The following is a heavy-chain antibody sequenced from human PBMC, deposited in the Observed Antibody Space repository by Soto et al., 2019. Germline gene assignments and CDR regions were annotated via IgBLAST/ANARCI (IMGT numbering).Heavy chain of an antibody. Sequence: SVKVSCKASGCTFSSYAISWVRQAPGQGLEWMGGIIPIFGTANYAQKFQGRVTITADESTSTAYMELSSLRSEDTAVYYCARWAVREEPEGRSDFWSGYYDAYYYYGMDVWGQGTTVTVSS. CDR2: IIPIFGTA. V-gene: IGHV1-69*13. CDR3: ARWAVREEPEGRSDFWSGYYDAYYYYGMDV. D-gene: IGHD3-3*01. J-gene: IGHJ6*02. CDR1: GCTFSSYA.